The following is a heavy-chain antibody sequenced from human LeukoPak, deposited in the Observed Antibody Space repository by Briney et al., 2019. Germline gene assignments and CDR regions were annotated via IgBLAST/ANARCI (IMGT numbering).Heavy chain of an antibody. V-gene: IGHV3-11*01. CDR2: VSGSGNTI. J-gene: IGHJ4*02. CDR3: ARGPDYYYDSSGSFDY. D-gene: IGHD3-22*01. CDR1: GFSFSDHY. Sequence: GGSLRLSCAASGFSFSDHYMAWIRQAPGKGLEWVSYVSGSGNTIYHADSVKGRLTISRDTAKNSVHLQMNSLRVDDTAVYYCARGPDYYYDSSGSFDYWGQGTLVTVSS.